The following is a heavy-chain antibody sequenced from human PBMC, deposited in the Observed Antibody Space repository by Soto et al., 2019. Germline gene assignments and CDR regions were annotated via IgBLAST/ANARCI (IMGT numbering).Heavy chain of an antibody. CDR2: ISAYNGNT. CDR1: GYTFTSYA. CDR3: ARDPRRYCSSTSCYFGDY. J-gene: IGHJ4*02. D-gene: IGHD2-2*01. Sequence: ASVKVSCKASGYTFTSYAMHWVRHAPGQRLEWMGWISAYNGNTNYAQKLQGRVTMTTDTSTSTAYMELRSLRSDDTAVYYCARDPRRYCSSTSCYFGDYWGQRTLVTVSS. V-gene: IGHV1-18*01.